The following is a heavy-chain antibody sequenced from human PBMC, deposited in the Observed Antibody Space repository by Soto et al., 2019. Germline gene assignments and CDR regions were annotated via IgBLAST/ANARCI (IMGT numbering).Heavy chain of an antibody. J-gene: IGHJ6*02. CDR3: ARQGFGPLHGLVDV. D-gene: IGHD3-10*01. CDR2: IHHSWSS. V-gene: IGHV4-31*03. CDR1: GGSISSGGYY. Sequence: PSETLSLTCTVSGGSISSGGYYWSWIRQHPGKRLEWIGYIHHSWSSYYTPSLKSRVAISLDTSKSQFSLKVTSVTATDTAVYYCARQGFGPLHGLVDVWGQGTTVTVSS.